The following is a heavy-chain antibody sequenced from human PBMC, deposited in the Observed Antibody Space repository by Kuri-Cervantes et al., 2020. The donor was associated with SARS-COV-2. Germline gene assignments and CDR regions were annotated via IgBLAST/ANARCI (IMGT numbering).Heavy chain of an antibody. CDR3: AKDLPYDSSGYYYYREGAFDY. J-gene: IGHJ4*02. CDR1: GFTVSSNY. Sequence: LSLTCAASGFTVSSNYMSWVRQAPGKGLEWVSVIYSGGSTYYADSVKGRFTISRDNSKNTLYLQMNNLRAEDTAVYYCAKDLPYDSSGYYYYREGAFDYWGQGTLVTVSS. D-gene: IGHD3-22*01. V-gene: IGHV3-53*01. CDR2: IYSGGST.